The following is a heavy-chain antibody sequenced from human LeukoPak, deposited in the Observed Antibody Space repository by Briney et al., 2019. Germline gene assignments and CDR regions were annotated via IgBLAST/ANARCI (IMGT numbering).Heavy chain of an antibody. D-gene: IGHD3-22*01. CDR3: ARDDYDSSGYNWDYFDY. V-gene: IGHV1-69*04. CDR1: GYTFTSYG. CDR2: IIPILGIA. Sequence: ASVKVSCKASGYTFTSYGISWVRQAPGQGLEWMGRIIPILGIANYAQKFQGRVTITADKSTSTAYMELSSLRSEDTAVYYCARDDYDSSGYNWDYFDYWGQGTLVTVSS. J-gene: IGHJ4*02.